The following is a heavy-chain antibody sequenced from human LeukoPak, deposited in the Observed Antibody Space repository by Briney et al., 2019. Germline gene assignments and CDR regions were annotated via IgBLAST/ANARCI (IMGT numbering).Heavy chain of an antibody. CDR1: GYTFTGYY. CDR2: INPNSGGT. J-gene: IGHJ6*02. CDR3: ARELEPGPYYYYYGMDV. Sequence: ASVKVSCKASGYTFTGYYMRWVRQAPGQGLEWMGRINPNSGGTNYAQKFQGRVTMTRDTSISTAYMELSRLRSDDTAVYYCARELEPGPYYYYYGMDVWGQGTTVTVSS. V-gene: IGHV1-2*06. D-gene: IGHD1-1*01.